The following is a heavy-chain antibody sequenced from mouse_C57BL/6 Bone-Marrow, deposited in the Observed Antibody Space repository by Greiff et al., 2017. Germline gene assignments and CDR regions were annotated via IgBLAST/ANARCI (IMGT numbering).Heavy chain of an antibody. CDR2: ISSGGDYI. CDR1: GFTFSSYA. V-gene: IGHV5-9-1*02. CDR3: TRGCYYGSSYDWYFDV. Sequence: EVQGVESGAGLVKPGGSLKLSCAASGFTFSSYAMSWVRQTPEKRLEWVAYISSGGDYIYYADTVKGRFTISRDNARNTLYLQMSSLKSEDTAMYYCTRGCYYGSSYDWYFDVWGTGTTVTVSS. J-gene: IGHJ1*03. D-gene: IGHD1-1*01.